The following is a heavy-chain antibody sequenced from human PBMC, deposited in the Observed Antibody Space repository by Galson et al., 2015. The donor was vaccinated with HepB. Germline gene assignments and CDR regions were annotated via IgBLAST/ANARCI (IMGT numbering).Heavy chain of an antibody. J-gene: IGHJ4*02. V-gene: IGHV4-39*01. Sequence: LSLTCSVSGDSITSSSYYWGWIRQAPGKGLEWIGDIFYRGNTYYKPSLRSRVTISADTSKNQLSLNLRSVTAADTAVYYCARQPLGTYCFDHWGQGTLVTVSS. CDR1: GDSITSSSYY. CDR3: ARQPLGTYCFDH. CDR2: IFYRGNT. D-gene: IGHD1-1*01.